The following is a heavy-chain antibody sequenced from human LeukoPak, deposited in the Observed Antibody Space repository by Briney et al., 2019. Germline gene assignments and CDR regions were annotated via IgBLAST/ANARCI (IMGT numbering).Heavy chain of an antibody. D-gene: IGHD6-19*01. CDR2: INSDGGST. J-gene: IGHJ4*02. CDR3: AVSSGWQGGFDY. CDR1: GFTFSSYW. Sequence: PRGSRRLSCAASGFTFSSYWMHWVRQAPGKGLVWVSRINSDGGSTSYADSVKGRFTISRDNAKNTLCLQMNSLRAEDTAVYYCAVSSGWQGGFDYWGQGTLVTVSS. V-gene: IGHV3-74*01.